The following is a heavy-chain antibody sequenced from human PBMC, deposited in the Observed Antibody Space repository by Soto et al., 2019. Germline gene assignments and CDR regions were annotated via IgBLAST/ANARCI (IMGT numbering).Heavy chain of an antibody. CDR1: GFTVSSNY. CDR2: IYSGGST. V-gene: IGHV3-66*01. Sequence: TWGSLRLSCAASGFTVSSNYMSWVRQAPGKGLEWVSVIYSGGSTYYADSVKGRFTISRDNSKNTLYLQMNSLRAEDTAVYYCARDRDTYFDYWGQGTLVTVS. D-gene: IGHD5-18*01. CDR3: ARDRDTYFDY. J-gene: IGHJ4*02.